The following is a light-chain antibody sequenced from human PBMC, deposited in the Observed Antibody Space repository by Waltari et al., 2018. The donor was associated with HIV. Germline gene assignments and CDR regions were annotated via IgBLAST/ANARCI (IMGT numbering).Light chain of an antibody. J-gene: IGLJ3*02. CDR3: SSYAGSNNLGV. V-gene: IGLV2-8*01. Sequence: QSALTQPPSASGSPGQSVTLSCTGTSSDVGGSNYVSWYQQHPGKAPKLMIYEVSKRPSGVPDRFSGSKSGNTASLTVSGLQAEDEADYYCSSYAGSNNLGVFGGGTKLTVL. CDR1: SSDVGGSNY. CDR2: EVS.